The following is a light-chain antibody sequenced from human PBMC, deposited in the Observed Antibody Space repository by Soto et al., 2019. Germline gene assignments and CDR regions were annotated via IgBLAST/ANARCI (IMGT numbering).Light chain of an antibody. CDR1: TGAVTSGYY. Sequence: QTVVTQEPSLTVSPGGTVTLTCASSTGAVTSGYYPNWFQQKPGQAPRPLIYSTTNKHSWTPARFSGSLLGDKAALTLSGVQPEDEAEYYCLLYYGGARLWVFGGGTQLTVL. J-gene: IGLJ3*02. V-gene: IGLV7-43*01. CDR3: LLYYGGARLWV. CDR2: STT.